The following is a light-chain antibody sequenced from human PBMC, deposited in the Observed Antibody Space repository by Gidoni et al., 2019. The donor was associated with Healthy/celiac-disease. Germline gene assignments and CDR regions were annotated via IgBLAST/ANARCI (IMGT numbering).Light chain of an antibody. V-gene: IGKV3-11*01. Sequence: EIVLTQSPATLSVSPGERATLSCRASQSVSSYLAWYQQKPGQAPRLLIYDASNRATGITARFSGIGSVTDFTLTISSLEPEDFAVYYCQQRSNWPPYTFGQGTKLEIK. CDR1: QSVSSY. CDR2: DAS. CDR3: QQRSNWPPYT. J-gene: IGKJ2*01.